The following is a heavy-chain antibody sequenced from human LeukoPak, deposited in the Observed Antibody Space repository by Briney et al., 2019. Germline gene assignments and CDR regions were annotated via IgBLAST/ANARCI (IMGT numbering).Heavy chain of an antibody. CDR1: GGSISSYY. Sequence: SETLSLTCTVSGGSISSYYWSGIRQPPGKGLEWIGYIYYSGSTNYNPSLKSRVTISVDTSKNQFSLKLSSVTAADTAVYYCASLRPSVWGQGTTVTVSS. CDR2: IYYSGST. CDR3: ASLRPSV. J-gene: IGHJ6*02. V-gene: IGHV4-59*01.